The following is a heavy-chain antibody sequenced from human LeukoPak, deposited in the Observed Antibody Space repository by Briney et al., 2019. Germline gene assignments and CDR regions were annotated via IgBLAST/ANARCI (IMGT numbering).Heavy chain of an antibody. J-gene: IGHJ4*02. CDR1: GFTFSSYS. CDR2: ISSSSSYI. CDR3: ARVVGSGWYGEDYFDY. Sequence: GGSLRLSCAASGFTFSSYSMNWVRQAPGKWLEWVSSISSSSSYIYYADSVKGRFTISRDNAKNSLYLQMNSLRAEDTAVYYCARVVGSGWYGEDYFDYWGQGTLVTVSS. D-gene: IGHD6-19*01. V-gene: IGHV3-21*01.